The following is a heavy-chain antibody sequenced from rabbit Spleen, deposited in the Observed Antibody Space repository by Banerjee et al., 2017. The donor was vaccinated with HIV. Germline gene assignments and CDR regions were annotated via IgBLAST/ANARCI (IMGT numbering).Heavy chain of an antibody. CDR1: GFSFSGAYD. V-gene: IGHV1S40*01. D-gene: IGHD1-1*01. CDR2: IYGFIDNR. CDR3: AREDVGGSYTL. J-gene: IGHJ4*01. Sequence: QSLEESGGDLVKPGASLTLTCTASGFSFSGAYDMCWVRQAPGKGLEWIGIIYGFIDNRYYASWVNGRFTISSDNAQNTVDLQMHSLTAADTATYFCAREDVGGSYTLWGPGTLVTVS.